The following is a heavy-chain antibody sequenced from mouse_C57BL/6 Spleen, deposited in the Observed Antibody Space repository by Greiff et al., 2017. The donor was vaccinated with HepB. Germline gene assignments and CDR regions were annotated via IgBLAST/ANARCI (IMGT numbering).Heavy chain of an antibody. V-gene: IGHV1-39*01. D-gene: IGHD1-1*01. CDR3: AHGSSPHWYFDV. CDR1: GYSFTDYN. Sequence: VQLKQSGPELVKPGASVKISCKASGYSFTDYNMNWVKQSNGKSLEWIGVINPNYGTTSYNQKFKGKATLTVDQSSSTAYMQLNSLTSEDSAVYYCAHGSSPHWYFDVWGTGTTVTVSS. J-gene: IGHJ1*03. CDR2: INPNYGTT.